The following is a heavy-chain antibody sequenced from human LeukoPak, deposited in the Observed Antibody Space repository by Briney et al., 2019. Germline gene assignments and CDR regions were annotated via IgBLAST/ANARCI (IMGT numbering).Heavy chain of an antibody. CDR3: ARSHYYDSSGYYY. V-gene: IGHV4-30-4*01. J-gene: IGHJ4*02. Sequence: SQTLSLTCTVSGGSISSGDYYWSWIRQPPGKGLEWIGYIYYSGSTYYNPSLKSRVTISVDTSKNQFSLKLSSVTAADTAVYYCARSHYYDSSGYYYWGQGTLVTVSS. CDR1: GGSISSGDYY. CDR2: IYYSGST. D-gene: IGHD3-22*01.